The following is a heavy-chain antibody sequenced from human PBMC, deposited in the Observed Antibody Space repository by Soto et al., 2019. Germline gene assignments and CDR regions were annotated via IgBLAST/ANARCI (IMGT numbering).Heavy chain of an antibody. CDR2: ISDDGSNK. Sequence: QVQLVESGGGVVQPGRSLRLSCAASGFTFSSYGMHWVRQAPGKGLEWVAVISDDGSNKYYADSVKGRFTISRDNSKNKLYMQMHRLRAEDTAVYYCAKDDPGVDGHNWCDPWGQGTLVTVSS. CDR1: GFTFSSYG. D-gene: IGHD3-10*01. V-gene: IGHV3-30*18. J-gene: IGHJ5*02. CDR3: AKDDPGVDGHNWCDP.